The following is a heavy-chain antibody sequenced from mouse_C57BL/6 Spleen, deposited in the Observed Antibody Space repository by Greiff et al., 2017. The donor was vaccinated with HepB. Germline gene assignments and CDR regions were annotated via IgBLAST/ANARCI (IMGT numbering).Heavy chain of an antibody. V-gene: IGHV1-50*01. Sequence: VQLQQSGAELVKPGASVKLSCKASGYTFTSYWMQWVKQRPGQGLEWIGEIDPSDSYTNYNQKFKGKATLTVDTSSSTAYMQLSSLTSEDSAVYYCARYGNYEDYFDYWGQGTTLTVSS. CDR3: ARYGNYEDYFDY. D-gene: IGHD2-1*01. CDR2: IDPSDSYT. CDR1: GYTFTSYW. J-gene: IGHJ2*01.